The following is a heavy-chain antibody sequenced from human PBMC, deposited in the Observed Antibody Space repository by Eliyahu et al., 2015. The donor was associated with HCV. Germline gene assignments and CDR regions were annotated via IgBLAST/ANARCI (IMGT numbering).Heavy chain of an antibody. V-gene: IGHV3-74*01. CDR2: INSDGSST. J-gene: IGHJ4*02. D-gene: IGHD3-3*01. Sequence: EVQLVESGGGLVQPGGSLRLSCAASGFTLRSYWMHWVRQAPGKGLVWVSRINSDGSSTSYADSVKGRFTISRDNAKNTLYLQMNSLRAEDTAVYYCARVGKIFGVTPFDYWGQGTLVTVSS. CDR3: ARVGKIFGVTPFDY. CDR1: GFTLRSYW.